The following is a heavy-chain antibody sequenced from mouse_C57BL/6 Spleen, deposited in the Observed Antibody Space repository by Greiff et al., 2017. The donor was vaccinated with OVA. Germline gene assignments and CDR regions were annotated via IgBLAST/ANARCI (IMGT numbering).Heavy chain of an antibody. CDR3: ARDYGSSLWFAY. J-gene: IGHJ3*01. V-gene: IGHV7-3*01. Sequence: EVMLVESGGGLVQPGGSLSLSCAASGFTFTDYYMSWVRQPPGKALEWLGFIRNKANGYTTEYSASVKGRFTISRDNSQSILYLQMNALRAEDSATYYCARDYGSSLWFAYWGQGTLDTVSA. CDR1: GFTFTDYY. CDR2: IRNKANGYTT. D-gene: IGHD1-1*01.